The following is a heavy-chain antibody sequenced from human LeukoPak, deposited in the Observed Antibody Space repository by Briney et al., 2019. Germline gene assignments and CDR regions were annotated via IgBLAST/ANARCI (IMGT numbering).Heavy chain of an antibody. J-gene: IGHJ6*02. CDR3: ARSSGSYYTRSPGYYYYGMDV. V-gene: IGHV5-51*01. D-gene: IGHD3-10*01. CDR2: IYPGDSDT. CDR1: GYSFTSYW. Sequence: PGESLKISCKGSGYSFTSYWIGWVRQMPGKGLEWMGIIYPGDSDTRYSPSFQGQVTISADKSISTTYLQWSSLKASDTAMYYCARSSGSYYTRSPGYYYYGMDVWGQGTTVTVSS.